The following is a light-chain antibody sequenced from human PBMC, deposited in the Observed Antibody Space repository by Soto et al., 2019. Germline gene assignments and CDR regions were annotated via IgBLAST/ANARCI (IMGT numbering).Light chain of an antibody. Sequence: QSVLTQPASVSGSPGQSITISCTGTSSDVGGYNYVSWYQQHPGKAPKLMIYDVTNRPSGVSNRFSGYKSGNTASLTISGLQAEDEADYYCSSYTSSSTYVFGTGTKLTVL. CDR3: SSYTSSSTYV. CDR2: DVT. CDR1: SSDVGGYNY. J-gene: IGLJ1*01. V-gene: IGLV2-14*03.